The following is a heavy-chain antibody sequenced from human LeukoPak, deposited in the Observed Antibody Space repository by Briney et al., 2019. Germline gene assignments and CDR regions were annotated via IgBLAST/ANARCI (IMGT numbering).Heavy chain of an antibody. V-gene: IGHV4-39*07. CDR3: TREIVVVVHGYMDV. D-gene: IGHD2-21*01. J-gene: IGHJ6*03. CDR1: GDSISSSSYY. CDR2: IYYSGST. Sequence: SESLSLTCTVAGDSISSSSYYWGWIRQPPGKGLQWIGSIYYSGSTFYNPSLKSRVTISVDTSKNQFSLKLSSVTAADTAVYYCTREIVVVVHGYMDVWGKGTTVTVSS.